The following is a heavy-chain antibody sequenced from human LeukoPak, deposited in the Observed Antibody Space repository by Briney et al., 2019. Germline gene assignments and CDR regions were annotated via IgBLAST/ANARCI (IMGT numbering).Heavy chain of an antibody. D-gene: IGHD5-24*01. Sequence: SETLSLTCAVYGGSFSDYYWSWIRQPPGKGLEWIGEINHSGITNYNPSLKSRLTISVDTCKNQFSLILTSVTAADTAMYFCVRGGRHGYNSGDYWGQGTLVTVSS. J-gene: IGHJ4*02. CDR2: INHSGIT. CDR3: VRGGRHGYNSGDY. V-gene: IGHV4-34*01. CDR1: GGSFSDYY.